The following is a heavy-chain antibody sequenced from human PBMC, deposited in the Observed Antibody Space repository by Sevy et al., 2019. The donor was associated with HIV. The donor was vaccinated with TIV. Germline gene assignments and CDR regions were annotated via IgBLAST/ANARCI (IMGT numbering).Heavy chain of an antibody. D-gene: IGHD6-19*01. J-gene: IGHJ5*02. CDR2: ISSSSSYI. V-gene: IGHV3-21*01. CDR1: GFTFSSYS. CDR3: ARGDSSGGNWFDP. Sequence: GGSLRLSCAASGFTFSSYSMNWVRQAPGKGLEWVSSISSSSSYIYYADSVKGRFTISRDNAKNSLYLQMNSLRAEDMAVYYCARGDSSGGNWFDPWGQGTLVTVSS.